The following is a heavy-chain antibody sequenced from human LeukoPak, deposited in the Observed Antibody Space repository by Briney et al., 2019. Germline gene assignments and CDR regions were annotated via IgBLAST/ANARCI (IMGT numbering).Heavy chain of an antibody. CDR1: GFTFSSYA. J-gene: IGHJ4*02. CDR2: ISGSGGST. V-gene: IGHV3-23*01. Sequence: GGSLRLSCAASGFTFSSYAMSWVRQAPGKGLEWVSAISGSGGSTYYADSVKGRFTISRDNSKNTLYLQMNSLRAEDTAVYYCAKACLAGYYYDSSGPPFDYWGQGTLVTVSS. CDR3: AKACLAGYYYDSSGPPFDY. D-gene: IGHD3-22*01.